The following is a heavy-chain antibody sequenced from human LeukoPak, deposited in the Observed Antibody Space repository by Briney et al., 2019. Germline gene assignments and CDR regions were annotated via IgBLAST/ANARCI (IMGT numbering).Heavy chain of an antibody. CDR3: AKDRGSSWYSDYFDY. Sequence: GGSLRLSCAASGFTFSSYAMSWVRQAPGKGLEWVSAISGSGGSTYYADSMKGRFTISRDNSKNTLYLQMNSLRAEDTAVYYCAKDRGSSWYSDYFDYWGQGTLVTVSS. J-gene: IGHJ4*02. CDR2: ISGSGGST. CDR1: GFTFSSYA. V-gene: IGHV3-23*01. D-gene: IGHD6-13*01.